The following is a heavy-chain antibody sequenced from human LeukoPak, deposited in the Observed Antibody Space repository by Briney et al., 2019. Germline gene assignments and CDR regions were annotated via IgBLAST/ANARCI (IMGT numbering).Heavy chain of an antibody. J-gene: IGHJ4*02. D-gene: IGHD6-13*01. CDR1: GGSISSYY. CDR3: ARGEAAAEIDY. Sequence: SETLSLTCTVSGGSISSYYWSWIRQPPGKGLEWIGYIYYSGSANYSPSLKSRVTISVDTSKNQFSLNLSSVTVADTAVYYCARGEAAAEIDYWGQGTLVTVSS. CDR2: IYYSGSA. V-gene: IGHV4-59*01.